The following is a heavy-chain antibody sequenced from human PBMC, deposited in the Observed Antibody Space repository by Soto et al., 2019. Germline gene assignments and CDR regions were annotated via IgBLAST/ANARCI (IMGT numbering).Heavy chain of an antibody. Sequence: ASVKVSCKVSGYTLTELSMHWVRQAPGKGLEWMGGFDPEDGEAIYAQKFQGRVTMTEDTSTDTAYMELSSLRAEDTAVYYCARDNDYDYIWGSSPSLNFWAQGTLVTVSS. CDR3: ARDNDYDYIWGSSPSLNF. CDR2: FDPEDGEA. J-gene: IGHJ4*02. D-gene: IGHD3-16*01. V-gene: IGHV1-24*01. CDR1: GYTLTELS.